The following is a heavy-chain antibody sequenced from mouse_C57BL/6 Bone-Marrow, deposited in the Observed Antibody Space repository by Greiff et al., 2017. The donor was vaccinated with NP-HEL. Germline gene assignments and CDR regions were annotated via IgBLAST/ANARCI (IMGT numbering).Heavy chain of an antibody. J-gene: IGHJ4*01. V-gene: IGHV1-55*01. CDR1: GYTFTSYW. CDR2: IYPGSGST. CDR3: ARHYYDYEYYAMDY. Sequence: VQLQQPGAELVKPGASVKMSCKASGYTFTSYWITWVKQRPGQGLEWIGDIYPGSGSTNYNEKFKSEATLTVDTSSSTAYMQLSSLTSEDSAVYYCARHYYDYEYYAMDYWGQGTSVTVSS. D-gene: IGHD2-4*01.